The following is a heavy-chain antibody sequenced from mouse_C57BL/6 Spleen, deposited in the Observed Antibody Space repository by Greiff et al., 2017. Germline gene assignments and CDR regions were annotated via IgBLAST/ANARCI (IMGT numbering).Heavy chain of an antibody. CDR2: IRLKSDNYAT. CDR1: GFTFSNYW. Sequence: DVMLVESGGGLVQPGGSMKLSCVASGFTFSNYWMNWVRQSPEKGLEWVAQIRLKSDNYATHYAESVKGRFTISRDDSKSSVYLQMNNLRAEDTGIYYCTRDYYAFYFDYWGQGTTLTVSS. V-gene: IGHV6-3*01. D-gene: IGHD1-1*01. CDR3: TRDYYAFYFDY. J-gene: IGHJ2*01.